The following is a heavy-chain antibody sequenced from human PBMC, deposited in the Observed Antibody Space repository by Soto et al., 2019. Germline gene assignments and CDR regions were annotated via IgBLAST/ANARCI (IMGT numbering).Heavy chain of an antibody. CDR2: IYYSGST. CDR1: GGSVSSGDYF. V-gene: IGHV4-61*08. J-gene: IGHJ6*02. D-gene: IGHD3-10*01. Sequence: SETLSLTCTVSGGSVSSGDYFWSWLRQSPGKRLEWIAYIYYSGSTNYNPSLKSRATISVDTSKSQVSLTLTSMTAADAALYYCARSPNYYCYGFDVWGQGTAVTV. CDR3: ARSPNYYCYGFDV.